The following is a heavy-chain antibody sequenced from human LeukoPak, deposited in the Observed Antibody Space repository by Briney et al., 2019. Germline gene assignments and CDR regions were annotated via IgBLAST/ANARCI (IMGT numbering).Heavy chain of an antibody. Sequence: ASVKVSCKASGYTFTGYYMHWVRQAPGQGLEWMGWINPNSGGTNYAQKFQGRVTMTRDTSISTAYMELSRLRSDDTAVYYCARTRQLWSHNIYYYYYMDVWGKGTTVTISS. CDR3: ARTRQLWSHNIYYYYYMDV. V-gene: IGHV1-2*02. J-gene: IGHJ6*03. CDR2: INPNSGGT. D-gene: IGHD5-18*01. CDR1: GYTFTGYY.